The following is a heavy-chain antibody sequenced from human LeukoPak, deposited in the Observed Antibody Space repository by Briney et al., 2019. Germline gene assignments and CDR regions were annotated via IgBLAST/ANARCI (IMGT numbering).Heavy chain of an antibody. Sequence: PGGSLRLSCTVSGFTVSTNSMSWARQAPGKGLEWVSSISSNSNIYYADSVKGRFTISRDNAKNSLYLQMNSLRAEDTAVYYCAREESSSSGYYFDYWGQGALVTVSS. D-gene: IGHD6-6*01. CDR3: AREESSSSGYYFDY. CDR2: ISSNSNI. CDR1: GFTVSTNS. V-gene: IGHV3-69-1*01. J-gene: IGHJ4*02.